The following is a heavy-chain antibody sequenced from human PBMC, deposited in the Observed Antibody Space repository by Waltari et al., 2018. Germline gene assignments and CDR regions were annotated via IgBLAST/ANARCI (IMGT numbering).Heavy chain of an antibody. CDR2: ISSSGSTI. J-gene: IGHJ6*02. CDR1: GFTFSDYY. Sequence: QVQLVESGGGLVKPGGSLRLSCAASGFTFSDYYMSWIRQAPGEGLEGVSYISSSGSTIYYADPVKGRFTISRDNAKNSLYLQMNSLRAEDTAVYYCARNSRFLEVHGMDVWGQGTTVTVSS. V-gene: IGHV3-11*04. CDR3: ARNSRFLEVHGMDV. D-gene: IGHD3-3*01.